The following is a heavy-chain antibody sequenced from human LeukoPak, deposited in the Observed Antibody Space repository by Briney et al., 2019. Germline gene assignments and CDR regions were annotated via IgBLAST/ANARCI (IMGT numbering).Heavy chain of an antibody. D-gene: IGHD3-22*01. Sequence: GGSLRLSCAASGFTFSSYGIHWVRQAPGKGLEWVAFIRYDGSNKYYTDSVKGRFTISRDNSKNTLYLQMNSLRAEDTALYYCARGLMGGYPHFDYWGQGTLVTVSS. CDR1: GFTFSSYG. CDR3: ARGLMGGYPHFDY. V-gene: IGHV3-30*02. CDR2: IRYDGSNK. J-gene: IGHJ4*02.